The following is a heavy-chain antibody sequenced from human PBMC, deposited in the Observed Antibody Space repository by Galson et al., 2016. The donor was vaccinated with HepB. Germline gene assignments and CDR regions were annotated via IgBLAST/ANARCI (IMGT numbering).Heavy chain of an antibody. J-gene: IGHJ4*02. CDR1: GGSISNYY. D-gene: IGHD2-2*01. V-gene: IGHV4-4*07. CDR2: IYMDGGT. CDR3: ARDLDKNATPYFDL. Sequence: SETLSLTCTVSGGSISNYYWSWIRQPAGMRLEWIGRIYMDGGTNYNPSLESRVSMSIDTSKSQFSLNVYQVSAADTAVYYCARDLDKNATPYFDLWGQGTRVTVSS.